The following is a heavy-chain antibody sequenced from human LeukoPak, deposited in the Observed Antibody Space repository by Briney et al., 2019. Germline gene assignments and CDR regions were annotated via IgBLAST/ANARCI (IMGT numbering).Heavy chain of an antibody. D-gene: IGHD5-18*01. CDR1: GYTLTELS. J-gene: IGHJ5*02. V-gene: IGHV1-24*01. CDR3: ATAGRGYSYGA. Sequence: GASVKVSCKVSGYTLTELSMHWVRQAPGKGLEWMGGFDPEDGETIYAQKFQGRVTMPEDTSTDTAYMELSSLRSEDTAVYYCATAGRGYSYGAWGQGTLVTVSS. CDR2: FDPEDGET.